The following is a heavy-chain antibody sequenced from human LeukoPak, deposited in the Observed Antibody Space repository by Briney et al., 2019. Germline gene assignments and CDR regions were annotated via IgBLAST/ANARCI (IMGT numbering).Heavy chain of an antibody. J-gene: IGHJ4*02. D-gene: IGHD1-14*01. CDR2: IYPGDSEI. V-gene: IGHV5-51*01. CDR1: GYRFASYW. CDR3: ARGLTTSFDY. Sequence: GESLKISCMGSGYRFASYWIAWVRQMPGKGLEWMGVIYPGDSEIKYSPSFEGHITISVDNSISTAYLQWSSLKASDTAMYYCARGLTTSFDYWGQGALVTVSS.